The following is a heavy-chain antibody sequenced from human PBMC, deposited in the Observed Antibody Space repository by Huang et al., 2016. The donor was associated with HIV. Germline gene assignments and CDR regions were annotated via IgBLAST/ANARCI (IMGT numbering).Heavy chain of an antibody. D-gene: IGHD4-17*01. CDR2: ISSSSSSM. J-gene: IGHJ4*02. CDR3: ARETYYGGKSVDH. Sequence: EVELVESGGGLVQPGGSLRLSCEASGFTFSSYSMNWVRQTPGKGREWVSYISSSSSSMYYLDSVKGRFTISRDNAKNSLYLQMNSLRDEDTAVYYCARETYYGGKSVDHWGQGTLVTVSS. V-gene: IGHV3-48*02. CDR1: GFTFSSYS.